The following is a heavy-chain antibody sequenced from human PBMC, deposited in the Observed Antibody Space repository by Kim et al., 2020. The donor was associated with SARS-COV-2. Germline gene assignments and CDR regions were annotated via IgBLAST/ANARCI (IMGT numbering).Heavy chain of an antibody. CDR3: ARSTVTTGYFDY. Sequence: YYADPVKGRFTISRDNSKNTLYLQMNSLGAEDTAVYYCARSTVTTGYFDYWGQGTLVTVSS. J-gene: IGHJ4*02. V-gene: IGHV3-30*01. D-gene: IGHD4-17*01.